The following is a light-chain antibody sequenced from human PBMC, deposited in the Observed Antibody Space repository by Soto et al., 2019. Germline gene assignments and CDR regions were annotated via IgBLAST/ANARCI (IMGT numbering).Light chain of an antibody. V-gene: IGLV1-40*01. J-gene: IGLJ1*01. CDR2: GNS. CDR1: SSNIGAGYD. Sequence: QSVLTQPPSVSGAPGQGVPFACPGSSSNIGAGYDVHWYQQLPGTAPNLLIYGNSNRPSGVPDRFSGSKSGTSASLAITGLQAEDEADYYCQSYDSSLSGFYVFGTGTKVPVL. CDR3: QSYDSSLSGFYV.